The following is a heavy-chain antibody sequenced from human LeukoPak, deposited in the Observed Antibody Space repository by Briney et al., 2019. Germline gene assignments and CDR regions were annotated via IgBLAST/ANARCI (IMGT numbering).Heavy chain of an antibody. V-gene: IGHV4-59*08. D-gene: IGHD3-22*01. CDR1: GGSISSYH. Sequence: PSETLSLTCTVSGGSISSYHWSWIRQSPGKGLEWMGYIQYSGSTNRNPSLKSRVTISVDTSKNQFSLKLSSVTAADTAVYYCASLIYDSSGYYFVKWGQGTLVTVSS. CDR2: IQYSGST. CDR3: ASLIYDSSGYYFVK. J-gene: IGHJ4*02.